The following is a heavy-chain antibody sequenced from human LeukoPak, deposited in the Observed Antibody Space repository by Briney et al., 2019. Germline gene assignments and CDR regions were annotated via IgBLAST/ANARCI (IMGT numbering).Heavy chain of an antibody. CDR1: GFTFSSHV. D-gene: IGHD6-19*01. CDR3: AKGDTAWLPRPFDY. CDR2: ITYNGDNT. Sequence: SGGSLRLSCAASGFTFSSHVMSWVRQAPGKGLEWASGITYNGDNTYYADSVKGRFTISRDNSKKTVYLQMNSLRAEDTAVYYCAKGDTAWLPRPFDYCGQGTLVTVSS. J-gene: IGHJ4*02. V-gene: IGHV3-23*01.